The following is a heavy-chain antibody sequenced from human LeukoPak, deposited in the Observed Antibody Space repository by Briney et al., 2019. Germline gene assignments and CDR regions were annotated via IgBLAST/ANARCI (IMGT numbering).Heavy chain of an antibody. D-gene: IGHD1-26*01. J-gene: IGHJ4*02. CDR1: GFTSGYYA. CDR3: TRDTRSGSYSDY. V-gene: IGHV3-49*03. Sequence: GVSLRLSCTASGFTSGYYAMCWFRHARGKGLGWGGFIRSKAYGRTTEYAAYVKGRFTISRYDSKSIAYLQRNSLKTEDTAVYYCTRDTRSGSYSDYWGQGTLVTVSS. CDR2: IRSKAYGRTT.